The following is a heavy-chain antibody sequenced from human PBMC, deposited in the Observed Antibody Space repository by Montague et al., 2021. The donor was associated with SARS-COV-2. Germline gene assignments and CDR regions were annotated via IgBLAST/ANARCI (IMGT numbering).Heavy chain of an antibody. CDR1: GGPISGSSDY. J-gene: IGHJ4*02. Sequence: ETLSLTCTVTGGPISGSSDYWGWIRQSPGKGLEWIASVDYSGNTYYSPSLKSRLTISVDTSKNQFSLKLIAVTAADTALYYCTRREYSYGWGDWGQGTLVTVSS. CDR3: TRREYSYGWGD. V-gene: IGHV4-39*01. D-gene: IGHD5-18*01. CDR2: VDYSGNT.